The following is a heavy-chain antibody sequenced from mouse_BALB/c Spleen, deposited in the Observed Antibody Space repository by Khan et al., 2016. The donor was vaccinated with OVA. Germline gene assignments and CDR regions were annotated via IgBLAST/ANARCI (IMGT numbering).Heavy chain of an antibody. CDR1: GYTFTTYT. J-gene: IGHJ3*01. V-gene: IGHV1-4*01. CDR3: AKEGAYYRSDGWFAY. D-gene: IGHD2-14*01. CDR2: IIPSTDYT. Sequence: QVQLQQSGAELARPGASVKMSCKASGYTFTTYTIHWVKQRPGQGLEWIGSIIPSTDYTTYNQKFKDKATLTADKSSSTAYMQLSSLTSDDSAVYYCAKEGAYYRSDGWFAYWGQGTLVTVSA.